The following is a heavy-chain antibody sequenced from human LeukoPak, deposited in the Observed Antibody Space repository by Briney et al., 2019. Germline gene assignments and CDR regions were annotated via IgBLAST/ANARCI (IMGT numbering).Heavy chain of an antibody. V-gene: IGHV3-30*18. D-gene: IGHD1-26*01. CDR1: RFTLRKIG. CDR3: AKEQRVGASATGAFDM. Sequence: PGGSPRPSCAPSRFTLRKIGMRAVRQGPRKGLERVAVVSYDVSKKHYPDSVKGRFTISRDNSKNTLSLQMNSVRVEDTAVYHCAKEQRVGASATGAFDMWGQGTMVTASS. J-gene: IGHJ3*02. CDR2: VSYDVSKK.